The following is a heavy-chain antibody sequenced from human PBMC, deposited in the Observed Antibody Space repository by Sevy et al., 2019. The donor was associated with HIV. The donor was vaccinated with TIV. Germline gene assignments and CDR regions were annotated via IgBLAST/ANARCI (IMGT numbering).Heavy chain of an antibody. CDR1: GFTFSSYA. CDR3: VKEVSQYSYSDY. J-gene: IGHJ4*02. CDR2: IIGSADAT. D-gene: IGHD5-18*01. V-gene: IGHV3-23*01. Sequence: GGSLRLSCAASGFTFSSYAMSWVRQAPGKGLEWVSDIIGSADATYYTDSVKGRFTISRDKSKNTVYLQMNSLRAEDTAVYYCVKEVSQYSYSDYWGQGTLVTVSS.